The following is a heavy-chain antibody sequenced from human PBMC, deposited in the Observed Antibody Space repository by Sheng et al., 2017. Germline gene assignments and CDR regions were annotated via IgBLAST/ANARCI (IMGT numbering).Heavy chain of an antibody. CDR2: IIPIFGTA. D-gene: IGHD3-9*01. CDR1: GGTFSSYA. Sequence: QVQLVQSGAEVKKPGSSVKVSCKASGGTFSSYAISWVRQAPGQGLEWMGGIIPIFGTANYAQKFQGRVTITADESTSTAYMELSSLRSEDTAVYYCARVHGPYYDILTYYYYYGMDVWGQGTTVTVSS. J-gene: IGHJ6*02. V-gene: IGHV1-69*13. CDR3: ARVHGPYYDILTYYYYYGMDV.